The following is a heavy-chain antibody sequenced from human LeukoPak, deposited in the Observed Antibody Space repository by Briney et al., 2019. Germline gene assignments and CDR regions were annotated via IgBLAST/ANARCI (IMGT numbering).Heavy chain of an antibody. CDR3: ASRRWGWFDP. CDR1: GGSFSGYY. Sequence: SETLSLTCAVYGGSFSGYYWSWIRQPPGEGLEWIGEINHSGSTNYNPSLKSRVTISVDTSKNQFSLKLSSVTAADTAVYYCASRRWGWFDPWGQGTLVTVSS. V-gene: IGHV4-34*01. J-gene: IGHJ5*02. D-gene: IGHD3-16*01. CDR2: INHSGST.